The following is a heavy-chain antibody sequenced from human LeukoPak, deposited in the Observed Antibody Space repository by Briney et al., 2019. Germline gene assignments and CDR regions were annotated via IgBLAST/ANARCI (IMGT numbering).Heavy chain of an antibody. D-gene: IGHD3-10*01. CDR2: IYYSGGT. V-gene: IGHV4-59*12. CDR1: GGSMSSYF. J-gene: IGHJ3*02. Sequence: PSETLSLTCTVSGGSMSSYFWSWIRQPPGKGLEWIGYIYYSGGTNYNPSLKSRVTISGDTSENQFSLRLSSVTAADTAVYYCAKSNGYGLVDIWGQGTMVTVSS. CDR3: AKSNGYGLVDI.